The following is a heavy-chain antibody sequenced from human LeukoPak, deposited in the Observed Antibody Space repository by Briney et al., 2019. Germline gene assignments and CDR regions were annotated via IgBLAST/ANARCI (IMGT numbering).Heavy chain of an antibody. CDR2: IWYDGSTK. V-gene: IGHV3-33*01. CDR3: ARAFGVNVSSAPLIDY. Sequence: GGSLRLSCAASGFTFSNYGMYWVRQAPGEGLEWVAVIWYDGSTKYNPDTVKGRFTISGDNSKNTLYLQMNSLRAEDAAVYYCARAFGVNVSSAPLIDYWGQGSLVTVSS. J-gene: IGHJ4*02. CDR1: GFTFSNYG. D-gene: IGHD3-16*01.